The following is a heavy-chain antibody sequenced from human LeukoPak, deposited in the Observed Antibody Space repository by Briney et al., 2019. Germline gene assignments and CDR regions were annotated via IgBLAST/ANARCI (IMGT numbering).Heavy chain of an antibody. V-gene: IGHV3-48*04. J-gene: IGHJ4*02. D-gene: IGHD5-18*01. CDR2: ISSSGSTI. CDR3: ARLQLWTGTPLDY. Sequence: GGSLRLSCAASGFTFSSYSMSWIRQAPGKGLEWVSYISSSGSTIYYADSVKGRFTISRDNAKNSLYLQMNSLRAEDTAVYYCARLQLWTGTPLDYWGQGTLVTVSS. CDR1: GFTFSSYS.